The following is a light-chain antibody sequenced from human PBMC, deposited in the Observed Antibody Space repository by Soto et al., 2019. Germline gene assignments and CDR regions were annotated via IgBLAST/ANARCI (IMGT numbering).Light chain of an antibody. V-gene: IGKV1-27*01. CDR2: AAS. J-gene: IGKJ1*01. CDR1: QGISNY. Sequence: DIPMTQSPSSLSASVGDRVTITCRASQGISNYLAWYQQKPGKVPKLLIYAASTLQSGVPSRFSGSGSGTDFTLTISSLKPEYVATYYCQKYNSAPRTFGQGTKVEIK. CDR3: QKYNSAPRT.